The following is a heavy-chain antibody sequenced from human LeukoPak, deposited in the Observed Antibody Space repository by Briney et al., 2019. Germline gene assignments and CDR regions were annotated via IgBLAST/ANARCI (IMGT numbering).Heavy chain of an antibody. CDR2: INAGNGNT. J-gene: IGHJ3*02. Sequence: ASVKVSCKASGYTFTSYAMHWVRQAPGQRLEWMGWINAGNGNTKYSQKFQGRVTITRDTSASTAYMELSSLRSEDTAVYYCARLMLGITMGTFDIWGQGTMVTVSS. CDR3: ARLMLGITMGTFDI. D-gene: IGHD3-10*01. CDR1: GYTFTSYA. V-gene: IGHV1-3*01.